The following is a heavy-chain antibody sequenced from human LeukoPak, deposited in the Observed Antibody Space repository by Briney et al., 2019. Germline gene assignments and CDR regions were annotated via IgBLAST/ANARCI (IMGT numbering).Heavy chain of an antibody. D-gene: IGHD6-13*01. Sequence: SETLSLTCTVSGGSISSSSYYWGWIRPPPGKGLEWIGSIYYSGSTYYNPSLKSRVTISVDTSKNQFSLKLSSVTAADTAVYYCARHRRDSSEYWGQGTLVTVSS. J-gene: IGHJ4*02. CDR3: ARHRRDSSEY. CDR2: IYYSGST. V-gene: IGHV4-39*01. CDR1: GGSISSSSYY.